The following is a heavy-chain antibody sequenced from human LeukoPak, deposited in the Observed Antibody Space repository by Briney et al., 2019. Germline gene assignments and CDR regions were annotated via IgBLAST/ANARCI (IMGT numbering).Heavy chain of an antibody. Sequence: GGSLRLSCAASGFTFDDYAMHWVRQAPGKGLEWVSGISWNSGSIGYADSVKGRFTISRDNAKNSLYPQMNSLRAEDTALYYCAKDSCSSTSCYYYYGMDVWGQGTTVTVSS. CDR1: GFTFDDYA. V-gene: IGHV3-9*01. CDR3: AKDSCSSTSCYYYYGMDV. CDR2: ISWNSGSI. J-gene: IGHJ6*02. D-gene: IGHD2-2*01.